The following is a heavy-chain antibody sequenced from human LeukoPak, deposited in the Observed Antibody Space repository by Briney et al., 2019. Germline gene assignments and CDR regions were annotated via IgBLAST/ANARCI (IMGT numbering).Heavy chain of an antibody. D-gene: IGHD3-3*01. J-gene: IGHJ1*01. CDR2: IIPIFGTA. CDR3: ASSTIFGVVIIQYFQH. CDR1: GYTFTSYG. Sequence: SVKVSCKASGYTFTSYGISWVRQAPGQGLEWMGGIIPIFGTANYAQKFQGRVTITADESTSTAYMELSSLRSEDTAVYYCASSTIFGVVIIQYFQHWGQGTLVTVSS. V-gene: IGHV1-69*13.